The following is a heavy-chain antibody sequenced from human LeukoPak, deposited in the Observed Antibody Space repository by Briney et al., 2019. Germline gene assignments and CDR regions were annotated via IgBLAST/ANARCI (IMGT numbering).Heavy chain of an antibody. D-gene: IGHD1-26*01. CDR2: ISGSGGST. Sequence: GGSLRLSCAASGFTFRSFAISWVRQPPGKGLEWVSAISGSGGSTYYADSVRGRFTISRDNSNNTLYLQMNSLRAEDTAVYYCAKGTSGSYYGTAFDIWGQGTMVTVSS. CDR3: AKGTSGSYYGTAFDI. V-gene: IGHV3-23*01. J-gene: IGHJ3*02. CDR1: GFTFRSFA.